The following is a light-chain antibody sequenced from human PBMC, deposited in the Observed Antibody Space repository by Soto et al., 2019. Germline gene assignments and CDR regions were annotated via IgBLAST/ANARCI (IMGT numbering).Light chain of an antibody. CDR2: RNN. V-gene: IGLV1-47*01. J-gene: IGLJ1*01. CDR3: AAWDDSLSGLYV. Sequence: QSVLTQPPSASGTPGQRVTISCSGGTSSIGRNYVYWYQQLPGTAPTLGIYRNNQRPSGVPDRFSGSKSGTSASLAIRGLRSEDEADYYCAAWDDSLSGLYVFGTGTKLTVL. CDR1: TSSIGRNY.